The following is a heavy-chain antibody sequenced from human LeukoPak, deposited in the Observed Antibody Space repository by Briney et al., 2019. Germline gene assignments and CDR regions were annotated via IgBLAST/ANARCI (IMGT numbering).Heavy chain of an antibody. CDR2: ISGSGDST. Sequence: GGSLRLSCAASGFTFSKYAMTWVRQAPGKGLEWVSGISGSGDSTYYADSVRGRFTISRDNAKNSLYLQMNSLRAEDTAVYYCARRYCSSSSCTLDYWGQGTLVTVSS. CDR3: ARRYCSSSSCTLDY. V-gene: IGHV3-23*01. D-gene: IGHD2-2*01. CDR1: GFTFSKYA. J-gene: IGHJ4*02.